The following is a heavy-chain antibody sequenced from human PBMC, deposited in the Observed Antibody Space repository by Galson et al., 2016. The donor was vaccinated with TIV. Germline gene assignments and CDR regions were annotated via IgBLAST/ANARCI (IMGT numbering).Heavy chain of an antibody. CDR3: TREIAGTTVHS. V-gene: IGHV4-38-2*02. CDR1: GPSFTRDYY. J-gene: IGHJ4*02. Sequence: ETLSLTCTVSGPSFTRDYYWGRIRPPPGKGLEWIVSVYYTGGTYYNPSRRSRVTVSLDTSNKQFFLKLSCVTAADTAVYYCTREIAGTTVHSWGQGALVTVSS. CDR2: VYYTGGT. D-gene: IGHD1-7*01.